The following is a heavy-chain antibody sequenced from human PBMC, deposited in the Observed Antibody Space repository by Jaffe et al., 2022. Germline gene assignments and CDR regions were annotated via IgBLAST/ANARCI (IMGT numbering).Heavy chain of an antibody. V-gene: IGHV4-38-2*01. D-gene: IGHD2-15*01. CDR2: IYHSGST. CDR3: ARLGRSSDGNAFDI. Sequence: QVQLQESGPGLVKPSETLSLTCAVSGYSISSGYYWGWIRQPPGKGLEWIGSIYHSGSTYYNPSLKSRVTISVDTSKNQFSLKLSSVTAADTAVYYCARLGRSSDGNAFDIWGQGTMVTVSS. J-gene: IGHJ3*02. CDR1: GYSISSGYY.